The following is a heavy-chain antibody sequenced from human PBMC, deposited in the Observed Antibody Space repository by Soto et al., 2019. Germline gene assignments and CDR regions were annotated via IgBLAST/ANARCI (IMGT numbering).Heavy chain of an antibody. J-gene: IGHJ5*02. CDR1: GFSFSNAW. V-gene: IGHV3-15*07. D-gene: IGHD4-17*01. CDR3: TRVLTLVTQS. Sequence: EVQLVESGGGVVKPGGSLRLSCAASGFSFSNAWMNWVRQAPGKGLEWVGRIKSKTDGGTIDYAAPVEGRFTISRDDSIKMLYLQMTSLKTEDTAVYYCTRVLTLVTQSWGRGTLVTVSS. CDR2: IKSKTDGGTI.